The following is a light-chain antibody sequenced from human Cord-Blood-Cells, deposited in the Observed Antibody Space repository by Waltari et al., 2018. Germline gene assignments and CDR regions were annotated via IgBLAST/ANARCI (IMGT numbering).Light chain of an antibody. CDR2: YEV. CDR1: SSNIGNNA. V-gene: IGLV1-36*01. CDR3: AAWDDSLNGVV. Sequence: QSVLTQPPSVSEAPRQRVTISCSGSSSNIGNNAVNWYQQLPGKAPKLLIYYEVLLPSGVSDRFSGSKSGTSASLAISGLQSEDEADYYCAAWDDSLNGVVFGGGTKLTVL. J-gene: IGLJ2*01.